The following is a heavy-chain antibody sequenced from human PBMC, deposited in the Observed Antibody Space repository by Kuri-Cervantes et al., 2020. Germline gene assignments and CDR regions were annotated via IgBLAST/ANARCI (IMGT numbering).Heavy chain of an antibody. V-gene: IGHV1-69*13. CDR2: IIPIFGTA. CDR1: GYTFTSYG. Sequence: SSVTDSCKPSGYTFTSYGISWVRQAPGQGLEWMGGIIPIFGTANYAQKFQGRVTITADESTSTAYMELSRLRSEDTAVYYCARVRTTYYFDYWGQGTVVTVSS. CDR3: ARVRTTYYFDY. D-gene: IGHD4-17*01. J-gene: IGHJ4*02.